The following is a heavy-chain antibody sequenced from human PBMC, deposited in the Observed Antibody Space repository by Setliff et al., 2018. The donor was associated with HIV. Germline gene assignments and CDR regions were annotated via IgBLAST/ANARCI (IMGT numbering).Heavy chain of an antibody. Sequence: SETRSLTCAVSGYSISSGYYWGWIRQPPGKGLEWIGSIYHSGSTYYNPSLKSRVTISVDTSKKQFSLKLTSVTAADAAVYYCARATWNSVDYWGQGTLVTVSS. CDR2: IYHSGST. J-gene: IGHJ4*02. V-gene: IGHV4-38-2*01. CDR3: ARATWNSVDY. CDR1: GYSISSGYY. D-gene: IGHD1-7*01.